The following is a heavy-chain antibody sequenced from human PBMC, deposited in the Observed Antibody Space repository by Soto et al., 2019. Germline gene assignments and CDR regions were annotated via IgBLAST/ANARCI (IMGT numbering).Heavy chain of an antibody. CDR2: IKSKTDGGTR. D-gene: IGHD1-26*01. CDR1: GFTFSNAW. J-gene: IGHJ6*02. CDR3: TRGSCQGIYSYDGMDV. V-gene: IGHV3-15*01. Sequence: EVQLVESGGGLVEPVGSLRLSCAASGFTFSNAWMSWVRQVPGKGLEWVGRIKSKTDGGTRDYAAPVKGRFTISREDSKKTLYLQMSSLKPAETGVYNTTRGSCQGIYSYDGMDVWGQGPTVTVSS.